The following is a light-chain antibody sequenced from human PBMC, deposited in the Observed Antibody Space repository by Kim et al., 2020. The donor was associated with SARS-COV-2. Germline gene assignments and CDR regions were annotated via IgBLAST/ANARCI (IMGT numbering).Light chain of an antibody. CDR3: QQRSNWIT. J-gene: IGKJ5*01. Sequence: SLSPGERATLSCRASQSVSSYLAWYQQKPGQAPRLLINDASNRATGIPARFSGSGSGTDFTLTISSLEPEDFAVYYCQQRSNWITFGQGTRLEIK. CDR1: QSVSSY. V-gene: IGKV3-11*01. CDR2: DAS.